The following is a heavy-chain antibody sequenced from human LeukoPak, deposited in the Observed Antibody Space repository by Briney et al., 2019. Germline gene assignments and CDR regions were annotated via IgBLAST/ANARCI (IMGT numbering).Heavy chain of an antibody. D-gene: IGHD3-10*01. V-gene: IGHV4-34*01. CDR3: ARAGLWFGEPNFDY. Sequence: PSETLSLTCAVYGGSFSGYYCSWIRQPPGKGLEWIGEINHSGSTNYNPSLKSRVTISVDTSKNQFSLKLSSVTAADTAVYYCARAGLWFGEPNFDYWGQGTLVTVCS. J-gene: IGHJ4*02. CDR2: INHSGST. CDR1: GGSFSGYY.